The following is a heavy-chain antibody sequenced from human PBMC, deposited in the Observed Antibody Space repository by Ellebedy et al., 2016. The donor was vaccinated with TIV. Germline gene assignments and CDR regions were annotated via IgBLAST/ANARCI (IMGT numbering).Heavy chain of an antibody. CDR3: ARHKQSGATSVPYYFDY. V-gene: IGHV4-39*01. CDR1: GGSFSSSTYS. Sequence: SETLSLTXTVAGGSFSSSTYSWGWIRQPPGKGLEWIGSIYYSGSTYYNPSLKSRVTTSVDTSKNQFSLMLNSVTAADTAVYYCARHKQSGATSVPYYFDYWGQGTLVTVSS. CDR2: IYYSGST. D-gene: IGHD1-26*01. J-gene: IGHJ4*02.